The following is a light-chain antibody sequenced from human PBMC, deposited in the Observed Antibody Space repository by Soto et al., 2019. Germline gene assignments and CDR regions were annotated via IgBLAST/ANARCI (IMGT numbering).Light chain of an antibody. J-gene: IGLJ1*01. CDR1: SSEVGSYNL. CDR3: CSYAGSSSPYV. CDR2: EGS. Sequence: QSVLTQPASVSGSPGQSITISCTGTSSEVGSYNLVSWYQQHPGKAPKLMIYEGSKRPSGVSIRFSGSKSGNTASLTIFGLQAEDEADYYCCSYAGSSSPYVFGTGTKVTVL. V-gene: IGLV2-23*01.